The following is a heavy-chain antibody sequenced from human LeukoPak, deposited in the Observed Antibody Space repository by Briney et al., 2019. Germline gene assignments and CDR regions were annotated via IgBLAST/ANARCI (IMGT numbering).Heavy chain of an antibody. J-gene: IGHJ6*03. D-gene: IGHD2-15*01. CDR1: GGSISSSSYY. Sequence: PSETLSLTCTVSGGSISSSSYYWGWIRQPPGKGLEWIGSIHYSGSTNYNPSLKSRVTISVDTSKNQFSLKLSSVTAADTAVYYCARGYCSGGSCYSYYYYNYMDVWGKGTTVTISS. V-gene: IGHV4-39*07. CDR3: ARGYCSGGSCYSYYYYNYMDV. CDR2: IHYSGST.